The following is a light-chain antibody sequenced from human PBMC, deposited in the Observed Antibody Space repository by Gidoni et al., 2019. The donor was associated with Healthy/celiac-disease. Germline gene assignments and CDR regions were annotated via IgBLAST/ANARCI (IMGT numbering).Light chain of an antibody. Sequence: DTVMTLSPHSLAVSLGQRATINCKSSQSVVYSSNNKNYLPWYQQKPGQPPKLLIYWASTRESGVPDRFSGSGSGTDFTLTSSSLQAEDVAVYYCQQYYSTPLTFGGGTKVEIK. CDR2: WAS. V-gene: IGKV4-1*01. CDR3: QQYYSTPLT. J-gene: IGKJ4*01. CDR1: QSVVYSSNNKNY.